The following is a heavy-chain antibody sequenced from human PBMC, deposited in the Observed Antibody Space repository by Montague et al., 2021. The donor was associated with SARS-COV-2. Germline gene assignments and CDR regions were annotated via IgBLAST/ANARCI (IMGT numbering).Heavy chain of an antibody. V-gene: IGHV3-9*01. J-gene: IGHJ5*02. CDR3: AKGSRRGYNYGTNNWLDP. CDR1: DFTFDDYA. Sequence: SLSLSWSDSDFTFDDYAMHWVRQAPGKGLEWVSGINWNSGNLGYADSVKGRFSISRDNSRNSLFLQMNSLRPEDTAVYYCAKGSRRGYNYGTNNWLDPWGQGTLVTVSS. CDR2: INWNSGNL. D-gene: IGHD5-18*01.